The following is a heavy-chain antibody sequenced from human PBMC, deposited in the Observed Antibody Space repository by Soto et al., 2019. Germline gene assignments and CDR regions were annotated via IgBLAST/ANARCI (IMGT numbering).Heavy chain of an antibody. CDR2: IDPSDSYT. J-gene: IGHJ6*02. Sequence: RGESLKISCKGSGYSFTSYWISWVRQMPGKGLEWMGRIDPSDSYTNYSPSFQGHVTISADKSISTAYLQWSSLKASDTAMYYCARHMDCSSNSCYDDYYYGMDVWGQGTTVTVSS. D-gene: IGHD2-2*01. CDR3: ARHMDCSSNSCYDDYYYGMDV. CDR1: GYSFTSYW. V-gene: IGHV5-10-1*01.